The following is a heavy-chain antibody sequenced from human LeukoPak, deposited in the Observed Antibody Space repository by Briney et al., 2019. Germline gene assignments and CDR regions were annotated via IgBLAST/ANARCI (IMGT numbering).Heavy chain of an antibody. CDR2: MNPNSGNT. J-gene: IGHJ5*02. CDR3: ARGRWYCSSTSCYSWFDP. D-gene: IGHD2-2*01. CDR1: GYTFTSYD. Sequence: ASMKVSCKASGYTFTSYDINWVRQATGQGLEWMGWMNPNSGNTGYAQKFQGRVTMTRNTSISTAYMELSSLRSEDTAVYYCARGRWYCSSTSCYSWFDPWGQGTLVTVSS. V-gene: IGHV1-8*01.